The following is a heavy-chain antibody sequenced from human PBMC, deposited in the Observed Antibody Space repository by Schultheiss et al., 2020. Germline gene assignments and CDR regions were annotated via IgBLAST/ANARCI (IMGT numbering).Heavy chain of an antibody. Sequence: GGSLRLSCKGSGYSFSSYWIAWVRQMPGKGLEWMGIIYPGDSDTTYSPSFQGQVIISADKSISTAYLQWSSLKASDTAMYYCARQDGEESFDYWGQGTLVTVSS. J-gene: IGHJ4*02. CDR1: GYSFSSYW. D-gene: IGHD4-17*01. CDR3: ARQDGEESFDY. CDR2: IYPGDSDT. V-gene: IGHV5-51*01.